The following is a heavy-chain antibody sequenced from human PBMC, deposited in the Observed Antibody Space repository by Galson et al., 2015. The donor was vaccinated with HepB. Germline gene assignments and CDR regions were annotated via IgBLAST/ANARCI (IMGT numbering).Heavy chain of an antibody. V-gene: IGHV4-34*01. J-gene: IGHJ5*02. D-gene: IGHD2-2*01. CDR2: INHSGST. Sequence: ETLSLTCAVYGGSFSGYYWSWIRQPPGKGLEWIGEINHSGSTNYNPSLMSRVTISVDTSKNQFSLKLGSVTAADTAVYYCARRPLIVVVPAAKGWFDPWGQGTLVTVSS. CDR3: ARRPLIVVVPAAKGWFDP. CDR1: GGSFSGYY.